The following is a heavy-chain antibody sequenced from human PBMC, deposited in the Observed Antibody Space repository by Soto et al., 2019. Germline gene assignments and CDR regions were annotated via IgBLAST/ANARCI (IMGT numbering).Heavy chain of an antibody. CDR2: ISSNGGST. J-gene: IGHJ4*02. V-gene: IGHV3-64*02. CDR3: ARMAGGSYHFDY. Sequence: EVQLVESGEGLVQPGGSLRLSCAASGFTFSSYAMHWVRQAPGKGLEYVSAISSNGGSTYYADSVKGRFTISRDNSKTTLYLQMGSLRAEDMAVYYCARMAGGSYHFDYWGQGTLVTVSS. CDR1: GFTFSSYA. D-gene: IGHD1-26*01.